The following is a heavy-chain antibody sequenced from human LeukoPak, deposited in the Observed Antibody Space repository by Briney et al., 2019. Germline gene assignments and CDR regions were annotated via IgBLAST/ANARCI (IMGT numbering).Heavy chain of an antibody. V-gene: IGHV1-3*01. Sequence: ASVKVSCTASGYTFTSYAMHWVRQAPGQRLEWMGWINAGNGNTKYSQKFQGRVTITRDTSASTAYMELSSLRSEDTAVYYCAGIGYSSTNYYYGMDVWGQGTTVTVSS. CDR2: INAGNGNT. CDR3: AGIGYSSTNYYYGMDV. D-gene: IGHD6-13*01. J-gene: IGHJ6*02. CDR1: GYTFTSYA.